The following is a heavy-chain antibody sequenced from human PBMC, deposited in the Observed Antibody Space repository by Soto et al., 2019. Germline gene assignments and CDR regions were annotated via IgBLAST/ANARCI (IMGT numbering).Heavy chain of an antibody. V-gene: IGHV4-59*01. CDR1: GGSISSYY. J-gene: IGHJ6*02. D-gene: IGHD3-10*01. CDR2: IYYSGST. CDR3: ARVSYGSGSLSTYYYYGMDV. Sequence: SETVSLTCTVSGGSISSYYWSWIRQPPGKGLEWIGYIYYSGSTNYNPSLKSRVTISVDTSKNQFSLKLSPVTAADTAVYYCARVSYGSGSLSTYYYYGMDVWGQGTTVTVSS.